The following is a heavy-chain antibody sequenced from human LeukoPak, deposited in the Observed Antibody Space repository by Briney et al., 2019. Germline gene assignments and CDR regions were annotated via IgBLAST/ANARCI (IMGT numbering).Heavy chain of an antibody. CDR2: INSDGSST. CDR3: AREDTVVTPGY. V-gene: IGHV3-74*01. D-gene: IGHD4-23*01. Sequence: PGGSLRLSCAASGFTVSSNYMSWVRQAPGKGLEWVSRINSDGSSTSYADSVKGRFTISRDNAKNTLYLQMNSLRAEDTAVYYCAREDTVVTPGYWGQGTLVTVSS. J-gene: IGHJ4*02. CDR1: GFTVSSNY.